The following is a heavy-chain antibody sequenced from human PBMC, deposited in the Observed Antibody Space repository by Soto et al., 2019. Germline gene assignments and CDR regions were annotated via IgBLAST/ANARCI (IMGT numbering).Heavy chain of an antibody. CDR1: GGSISSSSYY. J-gene: IGHJ2*01. D-gene: IGHD6-19*01. CDR3: ATLLVDYSSGWYDWYFDL. V-gene: IGHV4-39*01. Sequence: QLQLQESGPGLVKPSETLSLTCTVSGGSISSSSYYWGWIRQPPGKGLEWIGSIYYSGSTYYNPSLKSRVTISVDTSKNQFSLKLSSVTAADTAVYYCATLLVDYSSGWYDWYFDLWGRGTLVTVSS. CDR2: IYYSGST.